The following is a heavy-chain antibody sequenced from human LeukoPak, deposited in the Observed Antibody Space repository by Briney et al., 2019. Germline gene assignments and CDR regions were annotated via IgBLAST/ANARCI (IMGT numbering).Heavy chain of an antibody. J-gene: IGHJ5*02. D-gene: IGHD1-1*01. Sequence: SETLSLTCTVSGGSISNYYWNWIRQPPGKGLEWVGHISYSGGTKYNPSLQSRVTISIDTSKNQFSLNLSSVTAADTALYYCARPVIMSATGVPDTWLDPWGQGILVTVSS. CDR3: ARPVIMSATGVPDTWLDP. V-gene: IGHV4-59*08. CDR2: ISYSGGT. CDR1: GGSISNYY.